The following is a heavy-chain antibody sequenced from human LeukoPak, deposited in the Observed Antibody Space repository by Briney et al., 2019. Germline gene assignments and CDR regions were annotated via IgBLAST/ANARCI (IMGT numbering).Heavy chain of an antibody. CDR2: TYYRSKWFN. Sequence: SQTLSLTCAIYGDSVSSNSAAWNWIRQSPSRGLEWLGRTYYRSKWFNDYAPSMKSRITINPDTAKNQISLHLNSVTPEDTAVYFCARGRIAYYGMDVWGQGTTVTVSS. CDR3: ARGRIAYYGMDV. D-gene: IGHD6-13*01. CDR1: GDSVSSNSAA. J-gene: IGHJ6*02. V-gene: IGHV6-1*01.